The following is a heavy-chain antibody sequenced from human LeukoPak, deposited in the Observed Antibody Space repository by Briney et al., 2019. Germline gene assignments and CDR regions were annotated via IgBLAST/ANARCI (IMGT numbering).Heavy chain of an antibody. CDR1: GFTFNNYA. D-gene: IGHD1-1*01. CDR3: AKSRAPDTTLLFDY. J-gene: IGHJ4*02. Sequence: GGSLRLSCAASGFTFNNYAMNWVRQAPGKGLEWVSAITIGATDTFYLDSVKGRFTISRDNSKNTLYLQMSSLRAEDTAIYYCAKSRAPDTTLLFDYWGQGTLVTVSS. V-gene: IGHV3-23*01. CDR2: ITIGATDT.